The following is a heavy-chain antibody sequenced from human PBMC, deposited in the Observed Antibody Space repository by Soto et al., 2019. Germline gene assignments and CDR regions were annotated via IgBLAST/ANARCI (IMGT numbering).Heavy chain of an antibody. V-gene: IGHV3-48*02. J-gene: IGHJ4*02. Sequence: PGGSLSLSCAASGFIFSSYSMNWVRQAPGKGLEWVSYISTSSNSIYYADSVKGRFTISRDNAKNSLFLQMNSLRDEDTAVYFCARVKYSGSYSPFDNWGQGTLVTVSS. CDR2: ISTSSNSI. CDR3: ARVKYSGSYSPFDN. D-gene: IGHD1-26*01. CDR1: GFIFSSYS.